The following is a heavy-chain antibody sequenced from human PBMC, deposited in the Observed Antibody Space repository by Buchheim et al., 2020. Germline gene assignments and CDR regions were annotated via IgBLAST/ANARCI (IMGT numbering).Heavy chain of an antibody. Sequence: QVTLRESGPALVKPTQTLTMTCTFSGFSIITSGMCVSWIRQPPGKALEWLERIDWDDDTYYITYLKTRLTISKDTSKNKVVLTMTNMDPVDTATYYCARIGQQLVSQGIYYYGMDVWGQGTT. J-gene: IGHJ6*02. V-gene: IGHV2-70*15. CDR2: IDWDDDT. CDR1: GFSIITSGMC. D-gene: IGHD6-13*01. CDR3: ARIGQQLVSQGIYYYGMDV.